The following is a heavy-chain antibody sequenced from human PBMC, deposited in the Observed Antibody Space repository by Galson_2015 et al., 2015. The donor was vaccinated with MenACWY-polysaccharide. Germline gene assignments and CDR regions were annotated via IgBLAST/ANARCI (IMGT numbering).Heavy chain of an antibody. CDR1: GGSISSSSYY. Sequence: ETLSLACTVSGGSISSSSYYWGWIRQPPGKGLEWIGTIYYGGSTYYNPSLKSRVTISVDTSKNQFSLKLTSVTAADTAVYYCARQGGSGRSHDYWGQGTLVTVSS. J-gene: IGHJ4*02. V-gene: IGHV4-39*01. CDR2: IYYGGST. D-gene: IGHD5-12*01. CDR3: ARQGGSGRSHDY.